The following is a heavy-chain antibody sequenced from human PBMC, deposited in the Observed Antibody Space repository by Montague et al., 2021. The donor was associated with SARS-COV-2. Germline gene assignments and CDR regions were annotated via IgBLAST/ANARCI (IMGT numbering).Heavy chain of an antibody. CDR1: GGSFSGYY. J-gene: IGHJ5*01. Sequence: SETLSLTCAVSGGSFSGYYWSWIRQRQRQGLEWKGEISLSGSTNTNSSLTSRVTMSVYTYTYQISLRLNSVSTADTAVYVCSRAGGFYDYWSGYSCSAGCFDSWGQGTLVTGSS. CDR2: ISLSGST. V-gene: IGHV4-34*01. D-gene: IGHD3-3*01. CDR3: SRAGGFYDYWSGYSCSAGCFDS.